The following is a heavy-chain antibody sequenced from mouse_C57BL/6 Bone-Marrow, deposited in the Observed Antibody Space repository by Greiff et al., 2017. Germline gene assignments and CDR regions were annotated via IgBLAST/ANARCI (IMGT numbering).Heavy chain of an antibody. D-gene: IGHD3-2*02. V-gene: IGHV1-74*01. CDR3: AKQRRLRAWLAY. CDR2: IHPSDSDT. CDR1: GYTFTSYW. J-gene: IGHJ3*01. Sequence: QVQLQQPGAELVKPGASVKVSCKASGYTFTSYWMHWVKQRPGQGLEWIGRIHPSDSDTNYNQKFKGKATLTVDKSSSTAYMQLSSLKSEDSAVYYCAKQRRLRAWLAYWGQGTLVTVSA.